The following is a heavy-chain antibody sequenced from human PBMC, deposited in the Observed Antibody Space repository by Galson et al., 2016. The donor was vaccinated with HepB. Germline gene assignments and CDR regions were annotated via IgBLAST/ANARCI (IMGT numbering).Heavy chain of an antibody. V-gene: IGHV3-23*01. CDR2: ISSNGHNT. J-gene: IGHJ4*02. CDR1: GFSFSTYW. D-gene: IGHD5-24*01. CDR3: ASAVRDGHPSFG. Sequence: SLRLSCAASGFSFSTYWMSWVRQAPGKGLEWVSSISSNGHNTYYADSVKGRFSIARDHSRDTLYLLINSLRAEDTAADYCASAVRDGHPSFGWGQGTLVTVSS.